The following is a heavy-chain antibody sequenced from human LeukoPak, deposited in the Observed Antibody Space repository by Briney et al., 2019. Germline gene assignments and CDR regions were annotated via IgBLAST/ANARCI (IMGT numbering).Heavy chain of an antibody. CDR2: INHSGST. Sequence: PSETLSLTCAVYGGSFSGYYWSWIRQPPGKGLEWVGEINHSGSTNYNPSLKSRVTISVDTSKNQFSLKLSSVTAADTAVYYCAREGDGYLDYWGQGTLVTVSS. CDR3: AREGDGYLDY. CDR1: GGSFSGYY. D-gene: IGHD5-18*01. J-gene: IGHJ4*02. V-gene: IGHV4-34*01.